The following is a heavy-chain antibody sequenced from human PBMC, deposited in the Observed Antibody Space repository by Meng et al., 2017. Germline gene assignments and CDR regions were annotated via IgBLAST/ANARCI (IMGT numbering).Heavy chain of an antibody. CDR3: ARALIYGDYGSYYYYYYGMAV. CDR2: ISSSGSTI. V-gene: IGHV3-48*03. CDR1: GFTFSSYE. J-gene: IGHJ6*01. D-gene: IGHD4-17*01. Sequence: GESLKISCAASGFTFSSYEMNWVRQAPGKGLEWVSYISSSGSTIYYADSVKGRFTISRDNAKNSLYLQMNSLRAEDTAVYYCARALIYGDYGSYYYYYYGMAVWGQGTTV.